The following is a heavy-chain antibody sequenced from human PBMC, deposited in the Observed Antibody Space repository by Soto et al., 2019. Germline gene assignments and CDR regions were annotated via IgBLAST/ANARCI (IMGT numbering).Heavy chain of an antibody. CDR2: ISYDGSNK. V-gene: IGHV3-30-3*01. D-gene: IGHD2-2*01. Sequence: GGSLRLSCAASGFTFSSYAMHWVRQAPGKGLEWVAVISYDGSNKYYADSVKGRFTISRDNSKNTLYLQMNSLRAEDTAVFYCARVRSAAIAGHVGFDYWGQGTLVTVSS. CDR3: ARVRSAAIAGHVGFDY. J-gene: IGHJ4*02. CDR1: GFTFSSYA.